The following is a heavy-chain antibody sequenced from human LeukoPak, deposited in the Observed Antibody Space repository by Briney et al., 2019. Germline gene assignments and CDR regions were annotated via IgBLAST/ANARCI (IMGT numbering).Heavy chain of an antibody. CDR1: GGSITSYY. CDR2: IYYSGST. Sequence: SETLSLTYTVSGGSITSYYWSWIRQPPGKGLEWIGYIYYSGSTNYNPSLKSRVTISVDTSKNQFSLKLSSVTAADTAVYYCARLSTTGTPMKAFDIWGQGTMVTVSS. V-gene: IGHV4-59*08. J-gene: IGHJ3*02. D-gene: IGHD1-1*01. CDR3: ARLSTTGTPMKAFDI.